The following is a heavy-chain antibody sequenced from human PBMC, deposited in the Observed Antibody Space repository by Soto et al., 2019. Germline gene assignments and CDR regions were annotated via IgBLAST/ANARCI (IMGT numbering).Heavy chain of an antibody. V-gene: IGHV3-23*01. CDR1: GFRFWTYS. CDR2: ISGDGSAT. CDR3: AKTRLYDNNDYHRDGFDV. Sequence: EVNLLESGGGLVQPGESLRLSCAASGFRFWTYSMSWVRQAPGKGLEWVSGISGDGSATSYADSLKGRFTVSRDNSKDTLFLQMNTLRVEDTAVYYCAKTRLYDNNDYHRDGFDVWGPGTAVTV. D-gene: IGHD5-12*01. J-gene: IGHJ3*01.